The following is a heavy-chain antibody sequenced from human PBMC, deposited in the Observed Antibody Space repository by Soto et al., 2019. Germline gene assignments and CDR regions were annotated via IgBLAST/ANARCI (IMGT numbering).Heavy chain of an antibody. CDR1: GGSISSYY. CDR3: ARHPPYGPLDY. D-gene: IGHD4-17*01. Sequence: SETLSLTCTVSGGSISSYYWSWNRQPPGKGLEWIGNIYYSGSTYYNPSLKSRVTMSGDTSKNQFSLRLTSVTAADTAVYYCARHPPYGPLDYWGQGTLVTVSS. J-gene: IGHJ4*02. V-gene: IGHV4-59*08. CDR2: IYYSGST.